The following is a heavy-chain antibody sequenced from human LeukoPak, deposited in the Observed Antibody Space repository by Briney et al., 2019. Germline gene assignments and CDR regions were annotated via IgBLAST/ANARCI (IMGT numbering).Heavy chain of an antibody. CDR2: ISYDGRNE. D-gene: IGHD1-14*01. CDR3: AKDKPIDY. CDR1: GFTFSDYG. J-gene: IGHJ4*02. V-gene: IGHV3-30*18. Sequence: GGSLRLSCVASGFTFSDYGMLWVRQSPGKGLEWVAVISYDGRNEHYADSVKGRFTISRDNSKNTVFLQMNTLRTEDTAVYFCAKDKPIDYWGQGTLVTVSS.